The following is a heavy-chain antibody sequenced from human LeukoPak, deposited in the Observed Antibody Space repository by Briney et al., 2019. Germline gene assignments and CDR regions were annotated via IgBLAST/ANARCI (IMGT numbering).Heavy chain of an antibody. V-gene: IGHV3-7*03. CDR3: AKDLDILTGYYPKGSFDY. CDR2: IKQDGSEK. D-gene: IGHD3-9*01. J-gene: IGHJ4*02. CDR1: GFTFSGYW. Sequence: GGSLRLSCAASGFTFSGYWMSWVRQAPGKGLEWVANIKQDGSEKYYVDSVKGRFTISRDNAKNSLYLQMNSLRAEDTALYYCAKDLDILTGYYPKGSFDYWGQGTLVTVSS.